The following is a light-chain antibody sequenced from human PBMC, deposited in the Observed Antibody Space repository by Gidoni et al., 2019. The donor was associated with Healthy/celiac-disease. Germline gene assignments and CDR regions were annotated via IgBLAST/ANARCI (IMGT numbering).Light chain of an antibody. J-gene: IGKJ1*01. CDR1: QSISSW. CDR3: QQYNSYSQT. V-gene: IGKV1-5*01. Sequence: IQITQSPSTLSASVGDRVTITCRASQSISSWLAWYQQKPGKATKLMIYDASSLESGVPSRFSGSGSGTEFTITISSLQPDDFATYYCQQYNSYSQTFGQGTKVEIK. CDR2: DAS.